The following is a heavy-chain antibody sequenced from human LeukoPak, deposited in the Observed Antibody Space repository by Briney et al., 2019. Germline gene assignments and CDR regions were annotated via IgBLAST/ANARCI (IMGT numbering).Heavy chain of an antibody. CDR2: ISYDGSNK. CDR3: ARAEPQDGYFDY. CDR1: GFTFSSYA. J-gene: IGHJ4*02. V-gene: IGHV3-30-3*01. Sequence: GGSLRLSCAASGFTFSSYAMHWVRQAPGKGLEWVAVISYDGSNKYYADSVKGRFTISRDNSKNTLYLQMNSLRAEDTAVYYCARAEPQDGYFDYWGQGTLVTVSS. D-gene: IGHD1-14*01.